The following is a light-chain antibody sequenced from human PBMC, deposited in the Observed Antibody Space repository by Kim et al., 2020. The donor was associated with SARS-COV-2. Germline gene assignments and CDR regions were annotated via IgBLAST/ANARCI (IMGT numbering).Light chain of an antibody. CDR2: QDT. J-gene: IGLJ2*01. CDR1: TLGDKY. Sequence: SYELTQPPSVSVSPGQTASITCSGDTLGDKYAFWYQQKPGQSPVLVIYQDTKRPSGIPERFSGSNSGNTATLTISGTLPMDEAAYYCQAWDSSTVVFGGG. CDR3: QAWDSSTVV. V-gene: IGLV3-1*01.